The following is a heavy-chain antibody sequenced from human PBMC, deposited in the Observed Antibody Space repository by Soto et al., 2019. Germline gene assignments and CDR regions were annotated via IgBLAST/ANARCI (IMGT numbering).Heavy chain of an antibody. V-gene: IGHV1-8*01. CDR1: LYSFTSAD. D-gene: IGHD1-26*01. CDR2: MNPNSGNT. CDR3: ARGYSGSYPSSDAFDI. Sequence: VSFGASLYSFTSADISWVRRATGQGLEWMGWMNPNSGNTGYAQKFQGRVTMTRNTSISTAYMELSSLRSEDTAVYYCARGYSGSYPSSDAFDIWGQGTMVTVSS. J-gene: IGHJ3*02.